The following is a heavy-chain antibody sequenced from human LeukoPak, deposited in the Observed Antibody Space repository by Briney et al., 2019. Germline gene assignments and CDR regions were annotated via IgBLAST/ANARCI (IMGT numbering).Heavy chain of an antibody. CDR2: INTNTGNP. CDR1: GYTFTSYY. Sequence: ASVKVSCKASGYTFTSYYMHWVRQAPGQGPEWMGWINTNTGNPTYAQGFTGRFVFSLDTSVSTAYLQISSLKAEDTAVYYCATSPGIAAPSGYYFDHWGQGTLVTVSS. J-gene: IGHJ4*02. V-gene: IGHV7-4-1*02. CDR3: ATSPGIAAPSGYYFDH. D-gene: IGHD6-13*01.